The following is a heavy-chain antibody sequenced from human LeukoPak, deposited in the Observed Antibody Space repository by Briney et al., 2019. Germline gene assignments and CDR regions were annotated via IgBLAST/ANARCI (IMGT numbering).Heavy chain of an antibody. CDR2: IGGRGGST. J-gene: IGHJ5*02. CDR1: GFRFSDFT. V-gene: IGHV3-23*01. Sequence: GGSLRLSCAASGFRFSDFTLTWVRQAPGKGPEWVSAIGGRGGSTYYADSLGGRFTISRDNSKDMVYLQMNSLKVEDTATYYCGKEGGAWGQGTKVTVSS. D-gene: IGHD3-16*01. CDR3: GKEGGA.